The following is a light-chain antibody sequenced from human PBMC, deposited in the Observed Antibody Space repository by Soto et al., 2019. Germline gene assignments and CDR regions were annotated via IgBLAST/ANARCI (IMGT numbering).Light chain of an antibody. V-gene: IGKV1-5*03. Sequence: TLSSFVVDRFAITCRASQSISSWLAWYQQKPGKAPKLLIYKASSLESGVPSRFSGSGSGTEFTLTISSLQSEDFAVYYCQQYINLWTFGQGTKVDIK. CDR1: QSISSW. J-gene: IGKJ1*01. CDR3: QQYINLWT. CDR2: KAS.